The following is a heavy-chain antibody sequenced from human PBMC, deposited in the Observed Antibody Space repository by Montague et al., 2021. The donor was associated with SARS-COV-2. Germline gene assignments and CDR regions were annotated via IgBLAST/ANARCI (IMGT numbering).Heavy chain of an antibody. D-gene: IGHD3-10*01. CDR2: ISYSGRT. CDR3: ARSYYCGSGTYVYNYYMDV. Sequence: SETLSLTCTVSSGSVSSSPYYWSWIRQPPGKGLEWVGSISYSGRTYSSPSLKSRLTISVDSSENQFSLRLSSVTAADTAVYYCARSYYCGSGTYVYNYYMDVWGKGTTVTVSS. CDR1: SGSVSSSPYY. V-gene: IGHV4-39*01. J-gene: IGHJ6*03.